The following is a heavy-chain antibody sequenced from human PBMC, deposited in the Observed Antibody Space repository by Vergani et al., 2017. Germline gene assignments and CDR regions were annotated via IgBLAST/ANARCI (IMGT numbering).Heavy chain of an antibody. D-gene: IGHD6-13*01. V-gene: IGHV4-39*07. CDR1: GGSINPSSSF. CDR3: ARVYSSSWPFPTYYYYCMDV. Sequence: QLQLQESGPGLVKPSETLSLICTVSGGSINPSSSFWGWIRQSPGKGLEWIGSINYVGRPYYIPSLQSRATVFVDTSKNQFSLKLSSVTAAGTAVYYCARVYSSSWPFPTYYYYCMDVWGKGTTVTVSS. J-gene: IGHJ6*03. CDR2: INYVGRP.